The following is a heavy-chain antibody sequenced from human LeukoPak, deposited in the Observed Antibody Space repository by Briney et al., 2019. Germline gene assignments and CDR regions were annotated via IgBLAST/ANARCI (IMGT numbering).Heavy chain of an antibody. CDR2: IKHDESEK. D-gene: IGHD3-16*01. Sequence: GGSLRLSCAASGFSFNSDWMDWVRQAPGKGLERVANIKHDESEKNYLDSVKGRFTISRDNAQNSLYLQMNGLRVEDTAVYYCTRRLDDWGQGTLVTVSS. V-gene: IGHV3-7*01. CDR1: GFSFNSDW. J-gene: IGHJ4*02. CDR3: TRRLDD.